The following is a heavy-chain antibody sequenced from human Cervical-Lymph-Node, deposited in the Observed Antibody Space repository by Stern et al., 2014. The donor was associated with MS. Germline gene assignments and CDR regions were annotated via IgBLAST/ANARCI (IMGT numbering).Heavy chain of an antibody. J-gene: IGHJ4*02. Sequence: EVQLVESGAEVKKPGESLRISCKGSGYSFPNYWIGWVRQLPGKGLEWIGNVYPVDSDIKYIPSFQGRVTISADKTKSTAYLQWNSLKASDTAIYYCARHKSWFGRIDYWGQGTLVTVSS. CDR3: ARHKSWFGRIDY. V-gene: IGHV5-51*01. CDR2: VYPVDSDI. D-gene: IGHD3-16*01. CDR1: GYSFPNYW.